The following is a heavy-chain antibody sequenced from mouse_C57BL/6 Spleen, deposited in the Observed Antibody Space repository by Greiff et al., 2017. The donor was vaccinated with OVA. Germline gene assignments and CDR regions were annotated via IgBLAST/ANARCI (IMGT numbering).Heavy chain of an antibody. CDR2: IYPGDGDT. Sequence: QVQLQQSGAELVKPGASVKISCKASGYAFSSYWMNWVKQRPGKGLEWIGQIYPGDGDTNYNGKFKGKATLTADNSSSTASMQLSSLTSEDSAVYFCARRVYGSSSYYFDYWGEDTTLTVSS. J-gene: IGHJ2*01. D-gene: IGHD1-1*01. CDR1: GYAFSSYW. V-gene: IGHV1-80*01. CDR3: ARRVYGSSSYYFDY.